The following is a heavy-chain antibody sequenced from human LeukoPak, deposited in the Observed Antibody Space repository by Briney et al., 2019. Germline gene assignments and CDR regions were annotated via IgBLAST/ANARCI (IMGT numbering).Heavy chain of an antibody. Sequence: PGGSLRLSCAASGFTFSSYAMSWVRQAPGKGLEWVATISGSDGRTYYADSVRGRFTISRDNSKNTLYLQMNSLRAEDTAVYYCAQKDAFDIWGQGTMVTVSS. CDR3: AQKDAFDI. V-gene: IGHV3-23*01. CDR2: ISGSDGRT. J-gene: IGHJ3*02. CDR1: GFTFSSYA.